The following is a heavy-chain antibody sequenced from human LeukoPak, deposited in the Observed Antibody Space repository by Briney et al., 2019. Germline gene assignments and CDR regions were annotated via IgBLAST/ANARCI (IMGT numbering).Heavy chain of an antibody. CDR3: ARDRSSRFNYYYYGMDV. J-gene: IGHJ6*02. Sequence: GGSLRLYCAASGFTFSSYWMSWVRQAPGKGLEWVANIKQDGSEKYYVDSVKGRFTISRDNAKNSLYLQMNSLRAEDTAVYYCARDRSSRFNYYYYGMDVWGQGTTVTVSS. V-gene: IGHV3-7*01. D-gene: IGHD6-13*01. CDR1: GFTFSSYW. CDR2: IKQDGSEK.